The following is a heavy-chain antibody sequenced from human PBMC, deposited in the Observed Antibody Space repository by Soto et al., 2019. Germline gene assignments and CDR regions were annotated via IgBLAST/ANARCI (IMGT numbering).Heavy chain of an antibody. J-gene: IGHJ4*02. CDR1: GGSISSYY. CDR3: ARGYNYFDY. CDR2: IYYSGST. D-gene: IGHD5-18*01. V-gene: IGHV4-59*01. Sequence: QVQLQESGPGLVKPSETLSLTCTVSGGSISSYYWSWIRQPPGKGLEWIGYIYYSGSTNYNPSLKXRXTXXVDTSKNQFSLKLSSVTAADTAVYYCARGYNYFDYWGQGTLVTVSS.